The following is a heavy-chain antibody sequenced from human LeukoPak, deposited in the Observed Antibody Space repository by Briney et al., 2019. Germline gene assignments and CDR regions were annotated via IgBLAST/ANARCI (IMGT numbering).Heavy chain of an antibody. J-gene: IGHJ4*02. D-gene: IGHD3/OR15-3a*01. CDR1: GYIFTNYW. CDR2: IYPGDSDT. V-gene: IGHV5-51*01. Sequence: GESLKISCTGSGYIFTNYWIGWVRQMPGKGLEWMGIIYPGDSDTRYSPSFQGQVTISVDKSNSTAYLQRSSLKASDTAMYYCARLRFGLGYFDYWGQGTLVIGSS. CDR3: ARLRFGLGYFDY.